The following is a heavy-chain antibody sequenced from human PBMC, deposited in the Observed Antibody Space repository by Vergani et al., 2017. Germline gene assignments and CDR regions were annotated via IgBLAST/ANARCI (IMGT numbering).Heavy chain of an antibody. J-gene: IGHJ5*02. CDR3: ARDGVAGAGTNWFDP. CDR1: GFPFSSYG. CDR2: IWYDGSNK. V-gene: IGHV3-33*08. Sequence: QVQLVESGGGVVQPGRSLRLSCAASGFPFSSYGMHWVRQAPGKGLEWVAVIWYDGSNKYYADSVKGRFTISRDNSKNTQYLQMNSLRAEDTAVYYCARDGVAGAGTNWFDPWGQGTLVTVSS. D-gene: IGHD6-19*01.